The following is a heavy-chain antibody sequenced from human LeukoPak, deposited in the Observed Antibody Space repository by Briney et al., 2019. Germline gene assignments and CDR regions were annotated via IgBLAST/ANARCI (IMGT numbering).Heavy chain of an antibody. CDR1: GGSISSSSYS. CDR3: ARRVTKNVWGSYRYFDY. CDR2: IYYSGST. Sequence: SETLSLTCTVSGGSISSSSYSWGWIRQPPGKGLEWIGSIYYSGSTYYNPSLKSRVTISVDTSKNQFSLKLSSVTAADTAVYYCARRVTKNVWGSYRYFDYWGQGTLVTVSS. V-gene: IGHV4-39*01. J-gene: IGHJ4*02. D-gene: IGHD3-16*02.